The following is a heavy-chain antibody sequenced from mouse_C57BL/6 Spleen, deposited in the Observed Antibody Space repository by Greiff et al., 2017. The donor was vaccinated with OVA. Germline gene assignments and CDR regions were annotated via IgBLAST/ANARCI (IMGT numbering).Heavy chain of an antibody. CDR1: GYSITSGYY. D-gene: IGHD1-1*01. V-gene: IGHV3-6*01. CDR3: ARGLRSFYFDY. Sequence: DVKLQESGPGLVKPSQSLSLTCSVTGYSITSGYYWNWIRQFPGNKLEWMGYISYDGSNNYNPSLKNRISITRDTSKNQFFLKLNSVTTEDTATYYCARGLRSFYFDYWGQGTTLTVSS. CDR2: ISYDGSN. J-gene: IGHJ2*01.